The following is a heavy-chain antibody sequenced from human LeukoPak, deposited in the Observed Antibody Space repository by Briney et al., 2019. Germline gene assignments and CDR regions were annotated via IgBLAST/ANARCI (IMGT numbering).Heavy chain of an antibody. CDR1: GFTFSSYG. J-gene: IGHJ4*02. CDR3: AKDLIAARHFDY. CDR2: IWYDGSNK. D-gene: IGHD6-6*01. V-gene: IGHV3-33*06. Sequence: PGRSLRLSCAASGFTFSSYGMHWVRQAPGKGLEWVAVIWYDGSNKYYADSVEGRFTISRDNSKNTLYLQMNSLRAEDTAVYYCAKDLIAARHFDYWGQGTLVTVSS.